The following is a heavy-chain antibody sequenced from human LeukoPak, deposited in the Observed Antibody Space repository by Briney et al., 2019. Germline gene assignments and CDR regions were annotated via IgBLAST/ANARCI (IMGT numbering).Heavy chain of an antibody. CDR3: AKMGIALYYYAMDV. V-gene: IGHV3-23*01. Sequence: GGSLRLTCAASGFTFSSYAMSWVRQAPGKGLEWVSAISGSGGRTYYADSVKGRFTISRDNSKNTLYLQMNSLRAEDTAVYYCAKMGIALYYYAMDVWGQGTTVTVPS. CDR2: ISGSGGRT. CDR1: GFTFSSYA. J-gene: IGHJ6*02. D-gene: IGHD6-13*01.